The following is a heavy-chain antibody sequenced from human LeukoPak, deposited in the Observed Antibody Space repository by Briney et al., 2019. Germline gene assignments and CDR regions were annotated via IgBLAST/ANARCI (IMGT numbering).Heavy chain of an antibody. J-gene: IGHJ4*02. CDR2: FSSGAST. V-gene: IGHV3-23*01. CDR3: AKQRVSNGYYYFDY. CDR1: GFTISSYA. Sequence: PGGSLRLSCAASGFTISSYAKSWVRQAPGKGLEWVSSFSSGASTDYADSVKGRFTISRDNPKNTVYLQMNSLRAEDTAVYYCAKQRVSNGYYYFDYWGQGTLVTVSS. D-gene: IGHD3-22*01.